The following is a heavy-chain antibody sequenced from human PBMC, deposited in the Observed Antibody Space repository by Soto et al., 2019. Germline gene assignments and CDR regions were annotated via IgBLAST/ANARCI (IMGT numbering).Heavy chain of an antibody. CDR2: ISSSSSYI. D-gene: IGHD6-6*01. CDR1: GFTFSSYS. J-gene: IGHJ3*02. Sequence: GVSLRLSCAASGFTFSSYSMNWVRQAPGKGLEWVSSISSSSSYIYYADSVKGRFTISRDNAKNSLYLQMNSLRAEDTAVYYCARDRRVDSSSPHDAFDIWGQGTMVTVSS. CDR3: ARDRRVDSSSPHDAFDI. V-gene: IGHV3-21*01.